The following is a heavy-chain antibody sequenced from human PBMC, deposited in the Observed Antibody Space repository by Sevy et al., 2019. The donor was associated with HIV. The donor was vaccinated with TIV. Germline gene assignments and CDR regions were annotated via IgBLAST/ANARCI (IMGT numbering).Heavy chain of an antibody. J-gene: IGHJ3*02. CDR1: GFIFSNYD. D-gene: IGHD3-10*01. CDR3: TRHGILPYGSGKAFDI. CDR2: IGTLADT. Sequence: GGSLRLSCVGSGFIFSNYDMHWVRQRTGKGLEWVASIGTLADTFYPDSVKGRFTISRENAKNSLFLQMNDMRVGDTAVYLCTRHGILPYGSGKAFDIWGRGTTVTVSS. V-gene: IGHV3-13*01.